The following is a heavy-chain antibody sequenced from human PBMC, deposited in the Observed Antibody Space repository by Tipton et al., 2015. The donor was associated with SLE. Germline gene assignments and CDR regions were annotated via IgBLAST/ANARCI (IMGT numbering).Heavy chain of an antibody. V-gene: IGHV4-31*11. D-gene: IGHD3-22*01. CDR2: IYYSGST. J-gene: IGHJ4*02. CDR1: GGSISSGGYS. CDR3: AREDDSSGLY. Sequence: TLSLTCAVSGGSISSGGYSWSWIRQHPGKGLEWIGYIYYSGSTYYNPSLKSRVTISVDTSKNQFSLKLSSVTAADTAVYYCAREDDSSGLYWGQGTLVTVSS.